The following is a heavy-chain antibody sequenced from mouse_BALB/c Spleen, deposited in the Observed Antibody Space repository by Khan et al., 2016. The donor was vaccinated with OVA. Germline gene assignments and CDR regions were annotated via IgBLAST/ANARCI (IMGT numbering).Heavy chain of an antibody. J-gene: IGHJ4*01. Sequence: VQLQESGPGLVAPSQNLSITCTVSGFSLSDYGVRWIRQPPGKGLEWLGVIWGGGSTYYNSALKSRLSISKDNSKSQVFLKMSSLQSDDTAMFYCAKGVWSYYYTLDYWGQGTSVTVSS. CDR2: IWGGGST. CDR1: GFSLSDYG. V-gene: IGHV2-6-5*01. CDR3: AKGVWSYYYTLDY.